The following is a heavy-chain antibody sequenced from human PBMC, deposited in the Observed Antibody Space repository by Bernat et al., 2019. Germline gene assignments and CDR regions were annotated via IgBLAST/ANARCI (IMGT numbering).Heavy chain of an antibody. Sequence: QVQLQESGPGLVKPSETLSLTCAVSGYSISSGYYWGWIRQPPGKGLEWIGSIYHSGSTYYNPSLESRVTISVDTSKNQFSLKLSSVTAADTAVYYCARSPGRITGINWFDPWGQGTLVTVSS. CDR3: ARSPGRITGINWFDP. D-gene: IGHD1-20*01. J-gene: IGHJ5*02. CDR1: GYSISSGYY. V-gene: IGHV4-38-2*01. CDR2: IYHSGST.